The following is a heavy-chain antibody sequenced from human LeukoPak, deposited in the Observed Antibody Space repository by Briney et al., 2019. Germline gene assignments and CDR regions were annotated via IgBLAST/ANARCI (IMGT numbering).Heavy chain of an antibody. CDR2: ISSSDGTV. V-gene: IGHV3-11*04. Sequence: GGSLRLSCAASGFTFSDYYMNWIRQAPGKGLEWVSCISSSDGTVYYADSVKGRFTISRDNAKNSLYLQMNSLRAEDTAVYYCARDPNLKDDYGDRGCFDLWGRGTLVTVSS. J-gene: IGHJ2*01. CDR1: GFTFSDYY. CDR3: ARDPNLKDDYGDRGCFDL. D-gene: IGHD4-17*01.